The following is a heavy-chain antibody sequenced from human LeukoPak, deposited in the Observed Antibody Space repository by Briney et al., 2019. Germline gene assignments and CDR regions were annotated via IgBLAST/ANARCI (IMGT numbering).Heavy chain of an antibody. J-gene: IGHJ3*01. V-gene: IGHV3-9*01. Sequence: PGRSLRLSCVGSGFSLEDYAMHWVRQVPGKGLEWVSSISWDSGSQAYTDSVKGRFTISRDNDKTSLYLQMNSLRLEDTAFYYCIKDMGFDLLKDAFHVWGQGTLVTVSS. CDR2: ISWDSGSQ. D-gene: IGHD3-9*01. CDR3: IKDMGFDLLKDAFHV. CDR1: GFSLEDYA.